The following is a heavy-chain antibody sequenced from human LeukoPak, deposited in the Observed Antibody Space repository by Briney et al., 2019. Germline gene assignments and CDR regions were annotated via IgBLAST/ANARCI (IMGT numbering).Heavy chain of an antibody. Sequence: GGSLRLSCAASGFTFSSYGMHWVRQAPGQGLEWVAFMRYDGSNKYYADSVKGRFTISRDNSKNTLYLQMNSLRAEDTAVYYCAKSPTQGDYYMDVWGKGTTVIVSS. J-gene: IGHJ6*03. CDR2: MRYDGSNK. CDR3: AKSPTQGDYYMDV. V-gene: IGHV3-30*02. CDR1: GFTFSSYG.